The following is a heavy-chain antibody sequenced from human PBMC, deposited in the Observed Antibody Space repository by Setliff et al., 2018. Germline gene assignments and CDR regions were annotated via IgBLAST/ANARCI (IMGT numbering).Heavy chain of an antibody. V-gene: IGHV4-34*01. CDR2: LNHRGST. CDR1: GGSISSYY. CDR3: ARGITGNYNFWSGYYNYYYYYMDV. D-gene: IGHD3-3*01. J-gene: IGHJ6*03. Sequence: SETLSLTCTVSGGSISSYYWSWIRQPPGKGLEWIGELNHRGSTNYNPSLKSRVTISVDTAKNQFSLKLSSVTAADTAVYYCARGITGNYNFWSGYYNYYYYYMDVWGKGTTVTVSS.